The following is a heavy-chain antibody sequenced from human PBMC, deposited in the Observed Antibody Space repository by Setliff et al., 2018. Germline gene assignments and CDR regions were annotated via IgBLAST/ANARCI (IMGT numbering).Heavy chain of an antibody. J-gene: IGHJ6*03. V-gene: IGHV1-3*01. D-gene: IGHD4-17*01. CDR1: GYAFTSYA. CDR2: INAGNGNT. CDR3: ARGATVVIYYYMDV. Sequence: ASVKVSCKASGYAFTSYAMHWVRQAPGQRLEWMGWINAGNGNTKYSQKFQGRVTITRDTSASTAYMELSSLRSEDTAVYYCARGATVVIYYYMDVWGKGTTVTVSS.